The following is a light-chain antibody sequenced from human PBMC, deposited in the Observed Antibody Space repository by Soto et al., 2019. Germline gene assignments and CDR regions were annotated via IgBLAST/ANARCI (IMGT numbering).Light chain of an antibody. CDR1: SSNIGSNY. J-gene: IGLJ2*01. V-gene: IGLV1-47*02. Sequence: QAVVTQPTSASATPGQRVTISCSGSSSNIGSNYVYWYQQLPGTAPKLLMYSDNQRPSGVPDRFSGSKSGTSASLAIGGLRSEDEGDYYCAAWDNSLSAVLFGGGTKLTVL. CDR3: AAWDNSLSAVL. CDR2: SDN.